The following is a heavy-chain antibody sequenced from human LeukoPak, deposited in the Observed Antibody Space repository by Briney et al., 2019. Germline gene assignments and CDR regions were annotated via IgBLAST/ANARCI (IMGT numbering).Heavy chain of an antibody. J-gene: IGHJ3*02. Sequence: SETLSLTCTVSGDSINIDYWNWLRQPPGKGLEWIGYIYHTGSTNYNPSLRSRVTISVDTSKKHFSLKLTSVTAADTAIYYCARVGGKTTINNAAFEIWGQGTMVTVPS. CDR1: GDSINIDY. CDR2: IYHTGST. D-gene: IGHD5-24*01. CDR3: ARVGGKTTINNAAFEI. V-gene: IGHV4-59*01.